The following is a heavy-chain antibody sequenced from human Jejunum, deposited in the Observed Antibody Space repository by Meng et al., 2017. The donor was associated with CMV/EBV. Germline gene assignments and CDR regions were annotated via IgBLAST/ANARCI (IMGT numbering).Heavy chain of an antibody. V-gene: IGHV1-2*06. CDR2: INPNSGGT. J-gene: IGHJ5*02. Sequence: QVQLVHAGAEVKKPGASVKVPCKAAGYTSTGYYMHWVRQAPGQGLEWMGRINPNSGGTNYAQKFQGRVTMTRDTSISTAYMELSRLRSDDTAVYYCAHQAVAGTRGWFDPWGQGTLVTVSS. CDR1: GYTSTGYY. CDR3: AHQAVAGTRGWFDP. D-gene: IGHD6-19*01.